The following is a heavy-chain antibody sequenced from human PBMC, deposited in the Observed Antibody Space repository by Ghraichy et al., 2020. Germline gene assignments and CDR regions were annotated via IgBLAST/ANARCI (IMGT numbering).Heavy chain of an antibody. J-gene: IGHJ6*02. V-gene: IGHV1-3*01. D-gene: IGHD3-16*01. Sequence: ASVKVSCKASGYTFTSYAMHWVRQAPGQRLEWMGWINAGNGNTKYSQKFQGRVTITMDTSASTAYMELSSLRSEDTAVYYCARKGGDYYYYYGMDVWGQGTTVTVSS. CDR1: GYTFTSYA. CDR3: ARKGGDYYYYYGMDV. CDR2: INAGNGNT.